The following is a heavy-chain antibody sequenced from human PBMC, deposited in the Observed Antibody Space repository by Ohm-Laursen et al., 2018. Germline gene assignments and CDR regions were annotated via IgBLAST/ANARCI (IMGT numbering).Heavy chain of an antibody. CDR2: MNHDGSLI. Sequence: GSLRLSCAAPGFTLARFWMKWVRRTPGKGLEWVANMNHDGSLINYVDSAKGRFTISRDNAKNAVYLQMDSLRLEDTAVYYCAHDERAGVTSSSWGQGTLVTVSS. CDR1: GFTLARFW. J-gene: IGHJ4*02. D-gene: IGHD2-21*02. CDR3: AHDERAGVTSSS. V-gene: IGHV3-7*01.